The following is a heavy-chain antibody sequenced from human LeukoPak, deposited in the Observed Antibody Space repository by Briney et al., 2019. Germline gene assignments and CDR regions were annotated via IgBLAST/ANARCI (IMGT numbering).Heavy chain of an antibody. CDR3: ARGGSRVVTYGNFDY. CDR1: GYTFTSYG. D-gene: IGHD2-21*02. Sequence: ASVKVSCKASGYTFTSYGISWVRQAPGQGLEWIGWINAYNGNTNYGRKLQGRVTMTIETSTSTAYMELRSLRSDDTAVYYCARGGSRVVTYGNFDYWGQGTLVTVSS. J-gene: IGHJ4*02. CDR2: INAYNGNT. V-gene: IGHV1-18*01.